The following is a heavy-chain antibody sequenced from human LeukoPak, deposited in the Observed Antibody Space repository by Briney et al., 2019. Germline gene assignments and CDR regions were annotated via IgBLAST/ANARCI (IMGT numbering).Heavy chain of an antibody. CDR2: IRWNSGTI. CDR1: GFNFDDYA. CDR3: AKGAPKVYSDSSGYYVSYDY. J-gene: IGHJ4*02. V-gene: IGHV3-9*01. Sequence: GRSLRLSCAASGFNFDDYAMYWVRQAPGKGLEFVSGIRWNSGTIGYTDFVKGRFTISRDNAKNSLYLQMNSLRAEDTALYYCAKGAPKVYSDSSGYYVSYDYWGQGTLVTVSS. D-gene: IGHD3-22*01.